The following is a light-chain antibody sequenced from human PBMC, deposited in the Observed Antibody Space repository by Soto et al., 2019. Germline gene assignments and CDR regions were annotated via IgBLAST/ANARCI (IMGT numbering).Light chain of an antibody. CDR3: QQYNSLWT. V-gene: IGKV1-5*03. Sequence: DIQITQSPSPLSASVGDRVTITCRASQTISSWLAWYQQKPGKAPKLLIYKASTLKSGVPSRFSGSGSGTEFTLTISSLQPDDFATYYCQQYNSLWTFGQGTKVDIK. CDR2: KAS. CDR1: QTISSW. J-gene: IGKJ1*01.